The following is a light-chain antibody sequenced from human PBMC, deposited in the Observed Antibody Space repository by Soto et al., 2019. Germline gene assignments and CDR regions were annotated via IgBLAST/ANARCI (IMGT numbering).Light chain of an antibody. J-gene: IGKJ1*01. CDR1: QSVSSSY. CDR2: GAS. Sequence: EIVLTQSPGTLSLSPGERATLSCRASQSVSSSYLAWYQQKPGQAPRLLIYGASSTATGIPDRFSGSGSGTDFILTIRRLEPEDFAVYYCQQYGRSRTFGQGTKVEIK. V-gene: IGKV3-20*01. CDR3: QQYGRSRT.